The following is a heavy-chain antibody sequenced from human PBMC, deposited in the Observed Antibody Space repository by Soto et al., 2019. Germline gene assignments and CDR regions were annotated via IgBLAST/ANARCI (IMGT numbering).Heavy chain of an antibody. J-gene: IGHJ6*02. D-gene: IGHD3-10*01. CDR2: IWYDGSNK. V-gene: IGHV3-33*01. CDR1: GFTFSSYG. CDR3: ARDLDYYGSGSYYSPHYYYYGMDV. Sequence: QVQLVESGGGVVQPGRSLRLSCAASGFTFSSYGMHWVRQAPGKGLEWVAVIWYDGSNKYYADSVKGGFTISRDNSKNTVYLQMNSLRAEDTAVYYCARDLDYYGSGSYYSPHYYYYGMDVWGQGTTVTVSS.